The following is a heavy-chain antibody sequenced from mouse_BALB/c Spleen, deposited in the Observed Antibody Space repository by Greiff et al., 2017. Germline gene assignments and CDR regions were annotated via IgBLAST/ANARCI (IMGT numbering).Heavy chain of an antibody. CDR2: IDPSDSYT. Sequence: QVQLQQPGAELVKPGASVKLSCKASGYTFTSYWMHWVKQRPGQGLEWIGEIDPSDSYTNYNQKFKGKATLTVDKSSSTAYMQLSSLTSEDSAVYYCARREFITTVVAGGTDYWGQGTTLTVSS. CDR3: ARREFITTVVAGGTDY. CDR1: GYTFTSYW. J-gene: IGHJ2*01. D-gene: IGHD1-1*01. V-gene: IGHV1-69*02.